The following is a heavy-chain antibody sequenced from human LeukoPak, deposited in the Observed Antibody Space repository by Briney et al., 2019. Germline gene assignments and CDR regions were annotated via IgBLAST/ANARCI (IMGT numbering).Heavy chain of an antibody. V-gene: IGHV5-51*01. Sequence: GESLKISRKGSGYSFTSYWIGWVRQMPGKGLEWMGIIYPGDSDTRYSPSFQGQVTISADKSISTAYLQWSSLKASDTAMYYCARRDHSMAGINYFDYWGQGTLVTVSS. D-gene: IGHD6-19*01. CDR3: ARRDHSMAGINYFDY. CDR2: IYPGDSDT. J-gene: IGHJ4*02. CDR1: GYSFTSYW.